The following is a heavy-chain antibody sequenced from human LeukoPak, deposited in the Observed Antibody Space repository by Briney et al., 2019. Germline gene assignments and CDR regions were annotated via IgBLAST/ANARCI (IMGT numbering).Heavy chain of an antibody. V-gene: IGHV3-7*01. Sequence: GGSLRLSCAAYEFSFSTNRMHWVRQTPGKGLEWVAELNEDGSVKYYVDSVKGRFTISRDNAKSLLFLQMYNLRTEDTGVYFCANVPRSTVSYWGRGTLVTVSS. J-gene: IGHJ4*02. CDR2: LNEDGSVK. CDR3: ANVPRSTVSY. CDR1: EFSFSTNR. D-gene: IGHD2-2*01.